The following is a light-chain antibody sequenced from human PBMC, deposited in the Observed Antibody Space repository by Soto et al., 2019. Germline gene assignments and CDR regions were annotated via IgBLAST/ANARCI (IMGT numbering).Light chain of an antibody. Sequence: DIVMTQSPDSLAVSLGERATINCKSSQSVLRTSNDKNSLSWYQQKPGQPPKLLIYWASTRESGVTDRFSGSGSGTDFTLTISSLQAEDVAVYYCQQSYHAPDTCGQGTKLEIK. CDR1: QSVLRTSNDKNS. J-gene: IGKJ2*01. CDR3: QQSYHAPDT. CDR2: WAS. V-gene: IGKV4-1*01.